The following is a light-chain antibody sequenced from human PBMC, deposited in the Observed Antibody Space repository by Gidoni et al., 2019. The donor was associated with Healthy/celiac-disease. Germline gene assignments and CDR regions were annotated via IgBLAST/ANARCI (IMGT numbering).Light chain of an antibody. CDR1: QSISSY. CDR3: QQNYSMYT. V-gene: IGKV1-39*01. J-gene: IGKJ2*01. Sequence: DTHLTQSPSSLSASVGDRVTITCRASQSISSYLNWYQQKPGKAPKLLIYAASSLQSGVPSRFSGSGSGTDFTLTISSLQPEDFAAYYCQQNYSMYTFGQGTKLEIK. CDR2: AAS.